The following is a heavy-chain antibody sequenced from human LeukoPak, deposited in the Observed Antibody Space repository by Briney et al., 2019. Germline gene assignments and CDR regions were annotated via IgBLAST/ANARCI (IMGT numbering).Heavy chain of an antibody. D-gene: IGHD1-26*01. CDR1: GFTFSSYG. CDR2: ISYDGSNK. CDR3: AKDLSIVGATPFDS. Sequence: GGSLRLSCAASGFTFSSYGMHWVRQAPGKGLEWVSVISYDGSNKYYADSAKGRFTISRDNTKDSMYLQMNSLRVEDTAVYHCAKDLSIVGATPFDSWGQGTLVTVFS. J-gene: IGHJ4*02. V-gene: IGHV3-30*18.